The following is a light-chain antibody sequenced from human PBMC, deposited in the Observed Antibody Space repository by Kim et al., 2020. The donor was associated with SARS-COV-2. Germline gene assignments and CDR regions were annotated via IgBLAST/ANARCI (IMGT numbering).Light chain of an antibody. CDR2: KAS. Sequence: SVGDRVTITCRASQSISSWLAWYQQKPGKAPKLLIYKASSLESGVPSRFSGSGSGTEFTLTISSLQPDDFATYYCQQYDSKSPRTFGQGTKVDIK. CDR1: QSISSW. V-gene: IGKV1-5*03. J-gene: IGKJ1*01. CDR3: QQYDSKSPRT.